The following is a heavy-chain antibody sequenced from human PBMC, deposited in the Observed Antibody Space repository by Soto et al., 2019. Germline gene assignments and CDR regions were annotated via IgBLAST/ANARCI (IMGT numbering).Heavy chain of an antibody. Sequence: QVQLVQSGAEVKKPGASVKVSCKASGYTFTSYDINWVRQATGQGLEWMGWMNPNSGNTGYAQKFQGRVTMTRTTSISTAYMELSSLRSEDTAVYYCARSNTKKLRFLEWLLPHDAFDIWGQGTMVTVSS. CDR3: ARSNTKKLRFLEWLLPHDAFDI. V-gene: IGHV1-8*01. CDR2: MNPNSGNT. J-gene: IGHJ3*02. D-gene: IGHD3-3*01. CDR1: GYTFTSYD.